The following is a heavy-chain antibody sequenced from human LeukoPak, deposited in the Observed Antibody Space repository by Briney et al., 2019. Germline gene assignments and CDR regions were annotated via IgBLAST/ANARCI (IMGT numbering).Heavy chain of an antibody. CDR2: IYYSGST. CDR3: ARQPAYYDFWSGKLDV. J-gene: IGHJ6*02. D-gene: IGHD3-3*01. CDR1: GGSFSSYY. V-gene: IGHV4-59*08. Sequence: PSETLSLTCAVYGGSFSSYYWSWIRQPPGKGLEWIGYIYYSGSTNYNPSLKSRVTISVDTSKNQFSLKLSSVTAADTAVYYCARQPAYYDFWSGKLDVWGQGTTVTVSS.